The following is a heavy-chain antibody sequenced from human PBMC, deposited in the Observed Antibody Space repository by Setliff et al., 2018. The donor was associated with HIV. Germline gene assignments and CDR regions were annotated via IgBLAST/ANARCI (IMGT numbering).Heavy chain of an antibody. Sequence: ETLRLSCTASGFTFSSHNMNWVRQAPGKGLEWVSGINWNGAITDYADSVKGRFTISRDNAKNSLHLQMNSLRAEDAAFYYCAREAYDVLTPHAHIDYWGQGVLVTVSS. CDR2: INWNGAIT. CDR3: AREAYDVLTPHAHIDY. CDR1: GFTFSSHN. V-gene: IGHV3-20*04. J-gene: IGHJ4*02. D-gene: IGHD3-9*01.